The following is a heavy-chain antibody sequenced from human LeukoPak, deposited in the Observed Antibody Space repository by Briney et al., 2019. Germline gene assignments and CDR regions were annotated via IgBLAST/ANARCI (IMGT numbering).Heavy chain of an antibody. D-gene: IGHD5-18*01. Sequence: GGSLRLSCVGSGFIFSNAWMSWVRQAPGKGLEWVGRIKTETDGGTVDYAAPVKGRFTISRDDSKDTLYLEMNSLKTEDTAVYYCTTPQLWLREALGHWGQGTLVTVSS. CDR3: TTPQLWLREALGH. CDR1: GFIFSNAW. CDR2: IKTETDGGTV. V-gene: IGHV3-15*01. J-gene: IGHJ4*02.